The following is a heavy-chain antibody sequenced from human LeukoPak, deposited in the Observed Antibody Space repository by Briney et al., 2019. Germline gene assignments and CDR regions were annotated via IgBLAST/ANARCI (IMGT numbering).Heavy chain of an antibody. CDR2: IYHSGST. D-gene: IGHD6-6*01. CDR3: ARGSPAARLFDY. V-gene: IGHV4-30-2*01. Sequence: SQTLSLTCAVSGGSISSGGYSWSWIRQPPGKGLEWIGYIYHSGSTYYNPSLKSRVTISVDTSKSQFSLKLSSVTAADTAVYYCARGSPAARLFDYWGQGTLVTVSS. CDR1: GGSISSGGYS. J-gene: IGHJ4*02.